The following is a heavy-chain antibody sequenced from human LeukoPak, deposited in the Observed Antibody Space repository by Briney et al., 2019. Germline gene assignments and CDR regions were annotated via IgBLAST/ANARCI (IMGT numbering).Heavy chain of an antibody. Sequence: RTSETLSLTCSVSGGSISSYYWSWIRQPPGKGLEWIGYIYYSGSTNYNPSLKSRVTISVDRSKNQFSLKLSSVTAADTAVYYCARGTTTVTHYDYWGQGTLVTVSS. CDR2: IYYSGST. J-gene: IGHJ4*02. CDR3: ARGTTTVTHYDY. V-gene: IGHV4-59*12. D-gene: IGHD4-17*01. CDR1: GGSISSYY.